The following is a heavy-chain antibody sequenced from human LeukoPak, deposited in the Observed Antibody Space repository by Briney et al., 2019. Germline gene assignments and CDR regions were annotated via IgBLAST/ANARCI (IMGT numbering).Heavy chain of an antibody. Sequence: SETLSLTCAVYGGSFSGYYWSWIRQPPGKGLEWIGEINHSGSTNYNPSLKSRVTISVDTSKNQFSLKLSSVTAADTAVYYCARARRYGSRTDWYYYYYYMDVWGKGTTVTVSS. CDR1: GGSFSGYY. CDR3: ARARRYGSRTDWYYYYYYMDV. J-gene: IGHJ6*03. D-gene: IGHD5-18*01. V-gene: IGHV4-34*01. CDR2: INHSGST.